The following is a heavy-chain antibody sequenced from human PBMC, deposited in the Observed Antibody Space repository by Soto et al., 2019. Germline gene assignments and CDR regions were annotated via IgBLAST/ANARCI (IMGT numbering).Heavy chain of an antibody. Sequence: QVQLVQSGAEVKKPGSSVKVSCTSSGGTFSSYAISWVRQAPGQGLEWMGGIIPIFGTANYAQKFQGRVTITADESTSTAYMELSSLRSEDTAGYYCARPTMVRGHYYGMDVWGQGTTVTVSS. CDR3: ARPTMVRGHYYGMDV. J-gene: IGHJ6*02. V-gene: IGHV1-69*12. CDR2: IIPIFGTA. CDR1: GGTFSSYA. D-gene: IGHD3-10*01.